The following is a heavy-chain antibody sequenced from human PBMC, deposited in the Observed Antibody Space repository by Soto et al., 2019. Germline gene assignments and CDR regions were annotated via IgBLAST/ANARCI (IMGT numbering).Heavy chain of an antibody. CDR1: GFTFSDHY. CDR2: SKNKADSYTT. J-gene: IGHJ4*02. D-gene: IGHD3-10*01. CDR3: TVGGSETDFGAA. V-gene: IGHV3-72*01. Sequence: EVQLVESGGGLVQPGGSLRLSCAASGFTFSDHYMDWVRQAPGKGLEWVGRSKNKADSYTTEYAASVKGRFTISRDGSKNSLFLQMSSLNTEDTAVYYCTVGGSETDFGAAWGQGILVTASS.